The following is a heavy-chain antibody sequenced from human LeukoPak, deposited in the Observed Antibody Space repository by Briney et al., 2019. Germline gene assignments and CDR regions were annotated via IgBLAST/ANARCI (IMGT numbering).Heavy chain of an antibody. V-gene: IGHV3-30*04. J-gene: IGHJ6*02. Sequence: PGGSLRLSCAASGFTFSSYAMHWVRQAPGRGLEWVAVISYDGSNKYYADSVKGRFTISRDNSKNTLYLQMNSLRAEDTAVYYCARDVIAVAKEFSVNYYYYYGMDVWGQGTTVTVSS. CDR1: GFTFSSYA. D-gene: IGHD6-19*01. CDR2: ISYDGSNK. CDR3: ARDVIAVAKEFSVNYYYYYGMDV.